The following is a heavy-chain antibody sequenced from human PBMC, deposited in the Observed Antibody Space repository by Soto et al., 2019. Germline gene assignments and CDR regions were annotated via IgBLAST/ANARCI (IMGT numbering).Heavy chain of an antibody. J-gene: IGHJ4*02. CDR2: INHSGST. D-gene: IGHD3-22*01. CDR3: ARGGWPLLKGDSSGYYYHY. CDR1: GGSFSGYY. Sequence: PSETLSLTCAVYGGSFSGYYWSWIRQPPGKGLEWIGEINHSGSTNYNPSLKSRVTISVDTSKNQFSLKLSSVTAADTAVYYCARGGWPLLKGDSSGYYYHYWGQGTLVTVSS. V-gene: IGHV4-34*01.